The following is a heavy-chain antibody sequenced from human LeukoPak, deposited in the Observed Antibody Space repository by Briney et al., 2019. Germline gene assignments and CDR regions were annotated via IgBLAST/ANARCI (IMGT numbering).Heavy chain of an antibody. J-gene: IGHJ4*02. CDR1: GGSISSGGYY. CDR3: ARGQVDTAMVSPGYFDY. V-gene: IGHV4-31*03. CDR2: IYYSGST. D-gene: IGHD5-18*01. Sequence: KPSETLSLTCTVSGGSISSGGYYWSWIRQHPGKGLEWIGYIYYSGSTYYNPSLKSRVTISVDTSKNQFSLKLSSVTAADTAVYYCARGQVDTAMVSPGYFDYWGQGTLVTVSS.